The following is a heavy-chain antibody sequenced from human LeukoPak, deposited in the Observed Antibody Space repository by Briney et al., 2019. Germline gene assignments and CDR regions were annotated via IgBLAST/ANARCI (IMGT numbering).Heavy chain of an antibody. CDR3: AKGMVRGVMGAPLYY. V-gene: IGHV3-43D*03. CDR2: ISWDGGST. J-gene: IGHJ4*02. D-gene: IGHD3-10*01. Sequence: GGSLRLSCAASGFTFDDYAMHWVRQAPGKGLEWVSLISWDGGSTYYADSVKGRFTISRDNSKNSLYLQMNSLRAEDTALYYCAKGMVRGVMGAPLYYWGQGALVTVSS. CDR1: GFTFDDYA.